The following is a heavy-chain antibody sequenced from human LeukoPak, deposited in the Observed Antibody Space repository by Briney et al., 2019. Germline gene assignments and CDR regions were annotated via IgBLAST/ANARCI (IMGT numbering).Heavy chain of an antibody. CDR3: ARGRAVAGTGGFLDY. Sequence: ASVKVSCKASGYTFTSYGISWVRQAPGQGLEWMGWISAYNANTNYAQKLQGRVTMTTDTSTSTAYMELRSLRSDDTAVYYCARGRAVAGTGGFLDYWGQGTLVTVSS. CDR2: ISAYNANT. V-gene: IGHV1-18*01. J-gene: IGHJ4*02. D-gene: IGHD6-19*01. CDR1: GYTFTSYG.